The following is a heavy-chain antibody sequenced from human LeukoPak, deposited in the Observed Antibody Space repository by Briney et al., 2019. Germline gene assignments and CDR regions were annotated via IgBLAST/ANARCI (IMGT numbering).Heavy chain of an antibody. Sequence: PSETLSLTCAVSDYSISSGYYWGWIRQPPGRGLEWIGGIYHSGATYYNPSLVSRFTISVDMSKNQFFLKVRSMTAADTAVYYCARVSWNFKTLDNWGQGTLVTVSS. D-gene: IGHD1-7*01. CDR3: ARVSWNFKTLDN. J-gene: IGHJ4*02. CDR2: IYHSGAT. CDR1: DYSISSGYY. V-gene: IGHV4-38-2*01.